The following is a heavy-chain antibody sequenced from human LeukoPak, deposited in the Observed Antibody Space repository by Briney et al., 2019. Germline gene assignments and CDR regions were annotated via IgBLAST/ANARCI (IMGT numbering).Heavy chain of an antibody. CDR2: IDSSGGT. CDR3: VRDGYSTAWEYYSDS. V-gene: IGHV4-4*07. CDR1: GASISNYQ. Sequence: SETLSLTCTVSGASISNYQWSWIRQTAGKRLEWIGHIDSSGGTYYNPSLKSGVTMSVDTSKNQVFVKLTSVTAADTAVYYCVRDGYSTAWEYYSDSWGQGILVTVSS. D-gene: IGHD4-11*01. J-gene: IGHJ4*02.